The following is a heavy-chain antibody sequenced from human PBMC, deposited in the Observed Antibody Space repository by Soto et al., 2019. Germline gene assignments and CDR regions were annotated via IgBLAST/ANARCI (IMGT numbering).Heavy chain of an antibody. Sequence: VQLVESGGGLVQPGGSLRLSCAASGFTVSSNYMSWVRQAPGKGLEWVSVIYSGGSTYYADSVKGRFTISRDNSKNTLYLKMNSLRAEDTAVYYCARDMSGGSWFARGAFDIWGQGTMVTVSS. CDR2: IYSGGST. D-gene: IGHD2-15*01. CDR3: ARDMSGGSWFARGAFDI. V-gene: IGHV3-66*01. J-gene: IGHJ3*02. CDR1: GFTVSSNY.